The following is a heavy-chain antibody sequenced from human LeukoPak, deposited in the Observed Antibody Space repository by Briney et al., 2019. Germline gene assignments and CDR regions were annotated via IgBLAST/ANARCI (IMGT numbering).Heavy chain of an antibody. CDR3: ARRFCTYYYDSSGYYYDNYYGMDV. V-gene: IGHV3-48*03. D-gene: IGHD3-22*01. J-gene: IGHJ6*02. CDR2: ISSSGSTI. Sequence: PGGSLRLSCAASGFTFSSYEMNWVRQAPGKGLEWVSYISSSGSTIYYADSVKGRFTISRDNAKNLLYLQMNSLRSEDTAVYYCARRFCTYYYDSSGYYYDNYYGMDVWGQGTTVTVSS. CDR1: GFTFSSYE.